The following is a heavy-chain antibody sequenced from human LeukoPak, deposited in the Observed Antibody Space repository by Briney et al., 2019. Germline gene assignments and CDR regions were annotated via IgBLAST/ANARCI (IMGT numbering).Heavy chain of an antibody. Sequence: GGSLRLSCAASGFTFSSYSMNWVRQAPGKGLEWVSSISSSSGYIYYADSVKGRFTISRDNAKNSLYLQMNSLRAEDTAVYYCARDGREYSSGRPVWGQGTMVTVSS. D-gene: IGHD6-19*01. CDR3: ARDGREYSSGRPV. CDR1: GFTFSSYS. J-gene: IGHJ3*01. V-gene: IGHV3-21*01. CDR2: ISSSSGYI.